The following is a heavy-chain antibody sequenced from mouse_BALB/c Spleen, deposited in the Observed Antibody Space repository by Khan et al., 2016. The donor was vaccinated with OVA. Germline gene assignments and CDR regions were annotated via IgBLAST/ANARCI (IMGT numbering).Heavy chain of an antibody. Sequence: QVQLQQSGPGLVAPSQSLSITCTVSGFSLTGYGVNWVRQPPGKGLEWLGMIWGDGSTDYNSRLKSRLSISKDKSKSQVFLKMNSLQTDDTARYYCARYDYDVGFDVWGAGTTVTVSS. D-gene: IGHD2-4*01. CDR2: IWGDGST. J-gene: IGHJ1*01. CDR3: ARYDYDVGFDV. CDR1: GFSLTGYG. V-gene: IGHV2-6-7*01.